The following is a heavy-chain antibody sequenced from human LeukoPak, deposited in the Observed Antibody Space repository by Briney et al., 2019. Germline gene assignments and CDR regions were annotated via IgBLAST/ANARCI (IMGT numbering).Heavy chain of an antibody. CDR3: ARALTKYDDGKWSGIYALDI. CDR2: IYDGVTT. J-gene: IGHJ3*02. CDR1: GGSISSYY. V-gene: IGHV4-59*08. D-gene: IGHD3-16*01. Sequence: PSETLSLTCSVSGGSISSYYWSWIRQPPGKGLEWIGYIYDGVTTNYNPSLKSRVTISADTSKNQFSLKLTSVTAADTALYYCARALTKYDDGKWSGIYALDIWGQGTVVTVSS.